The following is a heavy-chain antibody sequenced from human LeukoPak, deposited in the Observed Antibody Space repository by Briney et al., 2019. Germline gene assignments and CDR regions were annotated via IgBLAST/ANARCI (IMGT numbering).Heavy chain of an antibody. CDR3: ARLNGDGFDI. J-gene: IGHJ3*02. Sequence: SETLSLTCSVSGVSLDEYYWYWIRQSAGRRLEWIGRIYSSGSTNYAPSLKSRVTMSIDTSKRHLSLKLSSVTAADTGFYYCARLNGDGFDIWGQGTKVTVSS. D-gene: IGHD2-8*01. CDR1: GVSLDEYY. V-gene: IGHV4-4*07. CDR2: IYSSGST.